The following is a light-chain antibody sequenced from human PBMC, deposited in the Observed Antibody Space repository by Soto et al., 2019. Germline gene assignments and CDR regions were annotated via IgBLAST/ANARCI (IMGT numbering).Light chain of an antibody. CDR2: ASS. V-gene: IGKV1-39*01. J-gene: IGKJ3*01. CDR3: QQDNMTPFT. Sequence: DIQMTQSPSSLSASVGDRVTITGRTSQTVSSNLNWYQRKPGKAPSLLIYASSTLQSGVPSRFIGSGSETEFTLTISSLQPEDFATYYCQQDNMTPFTFGPGTKVDI. CDR1: QTVSSN.